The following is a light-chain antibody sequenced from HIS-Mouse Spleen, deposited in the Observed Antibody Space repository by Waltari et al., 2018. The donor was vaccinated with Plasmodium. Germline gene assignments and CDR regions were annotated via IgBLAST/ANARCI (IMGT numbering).Light chain of an antibody. CDR2: EDS. CDR3: YSTDSSCNHRV. CDR1: ALPKKY. V-gene: IGLV3-10*01. Sequence: SYELTQPPSVSVSPGQTARITCSGDALPKKYAYWYQQKSGQAPVLVIYEDSKRPSGIPERVSGSSSGTMATLTISGAQVEDEADYYCYSTDSSCNHRVFGGGTKLTVL. J-gene: IGLJ3*02.